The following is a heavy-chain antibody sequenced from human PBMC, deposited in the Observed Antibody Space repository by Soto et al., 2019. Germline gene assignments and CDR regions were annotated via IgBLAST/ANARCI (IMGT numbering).Heavy chain of an antibody. CDR1: GGSISSYY. V-gene: IGHV4-59*08. Sequence: PSETLSLTCTVSGGSISSYYWSWIRQPPGKGLEWIGYIYYSGSTNYNPSLKSRVTISVDTSKNQFSLKLSSVTAADTAVYYCARQGYYDFWSGPKYYYFMDVCGKGTTVTV. J-gene: IGHJ6*03. CDR3: ARQGYYDFWSGPKYYYFMDV. D-gene: IGHD3-3*01. CDR2: IYYSGST.